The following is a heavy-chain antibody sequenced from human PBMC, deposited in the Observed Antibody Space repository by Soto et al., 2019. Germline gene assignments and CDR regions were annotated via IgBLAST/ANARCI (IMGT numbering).Heavy chain of an antibody. V-gene: IGHV1-18*01. CDR3: ARVRDGIAARPKRYYYYMDV. D-gene: IGHD6-6*01. CDR1: GYTFTSYG. CDR2: ISAYNGNT. J-gene: IGHJ6*03. Sequence: ASVKVSCKASGYTFTSYGISWVRQAPGQGLEWMGWISAYNGNTNYAQKLQGRVTMTTDTSTSTAYMELRSLRSDDTAVYYCARVRDGIAARPKRYYYYMDVWGKGTTVTVSS.